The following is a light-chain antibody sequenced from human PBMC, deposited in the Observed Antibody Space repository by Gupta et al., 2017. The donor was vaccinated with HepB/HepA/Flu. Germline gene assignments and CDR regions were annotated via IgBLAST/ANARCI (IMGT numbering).Light chain of an antibody. CDR2: DVS. Sequence: QSALTQPASVSGSPGQSITISCTGTSSDIGYYNYVSWYQQHPGKAPKLMIYDVSNRPSGVSNRFSGSKSGNTASLTISGPQVEDEADYYCSSYTSSRLYVFGTGTKVTVL. CDR3: SSYTSSRLYV. V-gene: IGLV2-14*01. J-gene: IGLJ1*01. CDR1: SSDIGYYNY.